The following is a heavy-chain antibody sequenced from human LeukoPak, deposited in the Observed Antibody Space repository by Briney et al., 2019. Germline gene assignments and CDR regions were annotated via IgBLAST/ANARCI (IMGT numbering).Heavy chain of an antibody. J-gene: IGHJ4*02. CDR1: GFTFSSYG. D-gene: IGHD3-22*01. CDR2: ISYDGSNK. Sequence: GGSLRLSCAASGFTFSSYGTHWVRQAPGKGLEWVAVISYDGSNKYYADSVKGRFTISRDNSKNTLYLQMNSLRAEDTAVYYCAKASAMIVVVSKHFDYWGQGTLVTVSS. CDR3: AKASAMIVVVSKHFDY. V-gene: IGHV3-30*18.